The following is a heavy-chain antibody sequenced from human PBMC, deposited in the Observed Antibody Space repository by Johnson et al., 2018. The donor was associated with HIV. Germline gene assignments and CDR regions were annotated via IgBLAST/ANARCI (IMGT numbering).Heavy chain of an antibody. CDR1: GFTFSDYY. CDR2: ISSSGSII. Sequence: QEQLVESGGGLVKPGGSLRLSCAASGFTFSDYYMSWIRQAPGKGLEWVSYISSSGSIIYYADSVKGRFTISRDNAKNSLYLQMNSLRAEDTAVYYCARGDCTNGVCPPPRRDAVDIWGQGTMVTVSS. V-gene: IGHV3-11*04. D-gene: IGHD2-8*01. J-gene: IGHJ3*02. CDR3: ARGDCTNGVCPPPRRDAVDI.